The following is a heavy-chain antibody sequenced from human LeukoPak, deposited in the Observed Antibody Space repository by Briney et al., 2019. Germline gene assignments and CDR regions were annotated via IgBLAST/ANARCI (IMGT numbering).Heavy chain of an antibody. CDR2: ISSSTSST. D-gene: IGHD3-10*01. Sequence: GGSLRLSCVASGFTFGNYAMTWVRQAPGKGLEWVSVISSSTSSTYYADSVKGRFTISRDNSKNTLYLQMNSLRAEDTAVYFCAKGSSGNYGGRLDYWGQGTLVTVSP. V-gene: IGHV3-23*01. CDR3: AKGSSGNYGGRLDY. J-gene: IGHJ4*02. CDR1: GFTFGNYA.